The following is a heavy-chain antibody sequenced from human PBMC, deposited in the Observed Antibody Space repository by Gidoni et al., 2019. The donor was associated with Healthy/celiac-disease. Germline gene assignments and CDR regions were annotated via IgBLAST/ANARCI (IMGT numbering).Heavy chain of an antibody. CDR3: AKGFTIFGVVTPFDY. Sequence: EVQLVESGGGLVQPGRSLRLSCAASGFTFDDYAMHWVRPAPGKGLEWVSGISWNSGSIGYADSVKGRFTISRDNAKNSLYLQMNSLRAEDTALYYCAKGFTIFGVVTPFDYWGQGTLVTVSS. V-gene: IGHV3-9*01. J-gene: IGHJ4*02. D-gene: IGHD3-3*01. CDR2: ISWNSGSI. CDR1: GFTFDDYA.